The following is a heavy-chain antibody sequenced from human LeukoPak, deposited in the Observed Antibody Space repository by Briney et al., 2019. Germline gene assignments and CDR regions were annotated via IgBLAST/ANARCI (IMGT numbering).Heavy chain of an antibody. Sequence: GGSLRLSCAASGFTFSNYWMSWVRQAPGKGLEWVANIKQDGSEKYYVDSVKGRFTISRDNAKNSPYLHMNSLRAEDTAVYYCARTCTSTSCYVDAYWGQGTLVTVSS. CDR2: IKQDGSEK. CDR3: ARTCTSTSCYVDAY. J-gene: IGHJ4*02. V-gene: IGHV3-7*03. CDR1: GFTFSNYW. D-gene: IGHD2-2*01.